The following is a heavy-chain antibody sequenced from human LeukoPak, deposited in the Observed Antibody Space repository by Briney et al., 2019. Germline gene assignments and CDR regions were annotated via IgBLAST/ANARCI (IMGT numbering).Heavy chain of an antibody. CDR2: INTGNGNT. V-gene: IGHV1-3*04. CDR1: GYTFANYG. Sequence: GASVKVSCKTSGYTFANYGMHWVRQAPRQSLEWMGWINTGNGNTKSSQKFQDRVALTRDTSASTAYMELNSLGSEDTAVYYCARVPLSDSSGHYYPHWGQGTLVTVSS. CDR3: ARVPLSDSSGHYYPH. J-gene: IGHJ1*01. D-gene: IGHD3-22*01.